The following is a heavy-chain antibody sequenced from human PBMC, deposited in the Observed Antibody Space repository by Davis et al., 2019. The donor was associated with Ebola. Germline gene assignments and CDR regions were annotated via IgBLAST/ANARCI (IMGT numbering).Heavy chain of an antibody. Sequence: KVSCKGSGYSFTSYWIGWVRQMPGKGLEWMGIIYPGDSDTRYSPSFQGQVTISADKSISTAYLQWRSLKASDTAMYYCSSSRGWGDWFEPWGQGTLVTGSS. CDR3: SSSRGWGDWFEP. CDR2: IYPGDSDT. V-gene: IGHV5-51*01. J-gene: IGHJ5*02. D-gene: IGHD6-19*01. CDR1: GYSFTSYW.